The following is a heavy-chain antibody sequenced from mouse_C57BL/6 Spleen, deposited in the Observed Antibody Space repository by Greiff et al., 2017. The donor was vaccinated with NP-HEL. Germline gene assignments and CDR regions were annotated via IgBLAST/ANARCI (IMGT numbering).Heavy chain of an antibody. CDR3: ARSEGTGENY. CDR1: GYAFSSYW. CDR2: IYPGDGDT. Sequence: VMLVESGAELVKPGASVKISCKASGYAFSSYWMNWVKQRPGKGLEWIGQIYPGDGDTNYNGKFKGKATLTADKSSSTAYMQLSSLTSEDSAVYFCARSEGTGENYWGQGTTLTVSS. V-gene: IGHV1-80*01. J-gene: IGHJ2*01. D-gene: IGHD3-3*01.